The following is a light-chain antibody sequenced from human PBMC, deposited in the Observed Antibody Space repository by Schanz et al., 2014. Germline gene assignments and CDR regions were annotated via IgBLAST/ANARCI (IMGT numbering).Light chain of an antibody. CDR3: FSYAGDSTYV. CDR1: SSDVGGYNF. Sequence: QSALTQPASVSGSPGQSITISCTGTSSDVGGYNFVSWYQQHPGKAPKLMIYEVTKRPSGVPDRFSASKSGNTASLIVSGLQADDEAHYYCFSYAGDSTYVFGTGTKLTVL. J-gene: IGLJ1*01. V-gene: IGLV2-23*02. CDR2: EVT.